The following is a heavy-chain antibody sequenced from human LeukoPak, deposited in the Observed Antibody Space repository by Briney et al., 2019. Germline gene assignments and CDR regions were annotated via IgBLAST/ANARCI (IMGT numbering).Heavy chain of an antibody. D-gene: IGHD3-9*01. CDR2: IYYSGST. CDR3: ASVYYDILTGYLVPLFDY. V-gene: IGHV4-39*01. Sequence: SETLSLTCTVSGGSISSSSYYWGWIRQPPGKGLEWIGSIYYSGSTYYNPSLKSRVTISVDTSKNQFSLKLSSVTAADTAVYYCASVYYDILTGYLVPLFDYWGQGTLVTVSS. J-gene: IGHJ4*02. CDR1: GGSISSSSYY.